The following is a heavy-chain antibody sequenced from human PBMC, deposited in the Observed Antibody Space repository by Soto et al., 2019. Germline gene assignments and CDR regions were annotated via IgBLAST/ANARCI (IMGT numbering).Heavy chain of an antibody. V-gene: IGHV3-33*01. CDR1: GFTFSGFG. CDR2: TWFDGSKR. Sequence: QVQLVESGGGVVQPGTSLRLSCATFGFTFSGFGMHWVRQAPGKGLEWVAITWFDGSKRYYADSVKGRFTIFKDNSKSTLNLQMDSRRVEDTATYYCGTVRGACSGDTCYLVSWGQGTLVTVSS. D-gene: IGHD2-15*01. J-gene: IGHJ5*02. CDR3: GTVRGACSGDTCYLVS.